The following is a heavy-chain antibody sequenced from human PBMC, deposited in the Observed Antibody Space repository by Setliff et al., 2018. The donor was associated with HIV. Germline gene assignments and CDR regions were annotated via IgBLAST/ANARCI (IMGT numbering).Heavy chain of an antibody. CDR3: ARSIYGSGTYPLDI. CDR1: GDSISGYY. D-gene: IGHD3-10*01. Sequence: SETLSLTCTSSGDSISGYYWNWLRQPAGKGLEWIGRIYYTGNTDYNPSLKSRVTMSMDTSKNQISLKLNSMTAADTAVYYCARSIYGSGTYPLDIWGPGILVTVSS. J-gene: IGHJ4*02. CDR2: IYYTGNT. V-gene: IGHV4-4*07.